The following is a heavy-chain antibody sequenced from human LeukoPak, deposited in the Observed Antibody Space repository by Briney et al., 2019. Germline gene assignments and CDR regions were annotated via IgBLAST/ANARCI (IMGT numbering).Heavy chain of an antibody. CDR3: AKDLWWFGEFPNAFEN. Sequence: PGGTLRLSCAASGFTFSSYGMSWVRQAPGKGLEWVSSLSGSGGSTYYADFVKGRFTISRDNSKNTLYLQMNSLRAEDTAIYYCAKDLWWFGEFPNAFENWGQGTMVTGSS. V-gene: IGHV3-23*01. D-gene: IGHD3-10*01. J-gene: IGHJ3*02. CDR2: LSGSGGST. CDR1: GFTFSSYG.